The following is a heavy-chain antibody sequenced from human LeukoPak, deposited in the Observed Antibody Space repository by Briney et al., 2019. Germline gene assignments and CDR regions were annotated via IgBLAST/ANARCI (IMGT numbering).Heavy chain of an antibody. CDR2: ISWNSGSI. V-gene: IGHV3-9*01. Sequence: GGSLRLSCAASGFTFDDYAMHWVRQAPGKGLEWVSGISWNSGSIGYADSVKGRFTISRDNAKNSLYLQMNSLRAEDTALYYCAKDSGGSYYANFDYWGQGTLVTVSS. D-gene: IGHD1-26*01. J-gene: IGHJ4*02. CDR1: GFTFDDYA. CDR3: AKDSGGSYYANFDY.